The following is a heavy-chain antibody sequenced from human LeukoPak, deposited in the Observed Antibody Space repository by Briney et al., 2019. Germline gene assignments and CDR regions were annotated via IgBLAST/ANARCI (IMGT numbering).Heavy chain of an antibody. CDR2: ISSSGRST. D-gene: IGHD3-16*02. Sequence: GGSLRLSCAASGFTFSNYAMSWVRQAPGKGLEWVSAISSSGRSTFYADSVEGRFTISRDNFKNTLYLQMNSLRAEDTAVYYCAKSMITFGGVIAFFDYWGQGSLVTVSS. CDR1: GFTFSNYA. CDR3: AKSMITFGGVIAFFDY. V-gene: IGHV3-23*01. J-gene: IGHJ4*02.